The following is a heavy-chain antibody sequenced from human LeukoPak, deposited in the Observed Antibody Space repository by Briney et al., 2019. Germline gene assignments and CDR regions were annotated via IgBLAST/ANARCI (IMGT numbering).Heavy chain of an antibody. D-gene: IGHD3-22*01. CDR3: ARVADYYDSSGYPLDLNFDH. J-gene: IGHJ4*02. CDR2: IYTSGST. Sequence: SETLSLTCTVSGGSISSYYWSWIRQPAGKGLEWVGRIYTSGSTNYNPSLKSRVTMSVDTSKDQFSLKLSSVTAADTAVYYCARVADYYDSSGYPLDLNFDHWGQGTLVTVSS. V-gene: IGHV4-4*07. CDR1: GGSISSYY.